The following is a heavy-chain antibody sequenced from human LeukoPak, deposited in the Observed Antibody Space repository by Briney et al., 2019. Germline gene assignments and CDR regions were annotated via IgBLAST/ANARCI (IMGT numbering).Heavy chain of an antibody. J-gene: IGHJ3*01. D-gene: IGHD1-26*01. Sequence: GGSLRLSCEASGFTFSDFGLHWVRQAPGKGLEWVAFIRSEENKIYYLASVSGRFTISRDNSKNTLFLQMSSLRHEDTAVYYCARGAGTYYGTDTFDLWGQGTMVSVSS. CDR3: ARGAGTYYGTDTFDL. V-gene: IGHV3-30*02. CDR2: IRSEENKI. CDR1: GFTFSDFG.